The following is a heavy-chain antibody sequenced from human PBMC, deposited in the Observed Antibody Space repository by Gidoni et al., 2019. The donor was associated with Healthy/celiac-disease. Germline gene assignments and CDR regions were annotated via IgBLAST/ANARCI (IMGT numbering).Heavy chain of an antibody. J-gene: IGHJ6*02. V-gene: IGHV1-46*03. CDR3: ARAFYGGPPGYYYGMDV. CDR1: GYTFTSDY. Sequence: QVQLVQSGAEVKKTGASVKVSCKASGYTFTSDYMPWGRQAPGQGLEWMGLINPSGGSTSYAQKFQGRVTMTRDPSTSTVYMELSSLRSEDTAVYYCARAFYGGPPGYYYGMDVWGQGTTVTVSS. D-gene: IGHD4-17*01. CDR2: INPSGGST.